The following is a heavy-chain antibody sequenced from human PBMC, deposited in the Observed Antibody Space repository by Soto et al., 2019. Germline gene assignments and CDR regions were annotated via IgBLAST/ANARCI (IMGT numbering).Heavy chain of an antibody. D-gene: IGHD2-15*01. J-gene: IGHJ4*02. CDR3: ARDPPHGGTSSWDADS. V-gene: IGHV3-21*01. Sequence: GSLRLSCEASGFIFTTNSMNWVRQVPGKGLQWLSSISSSGTFKSYGDSVKGRFTISRDNAKNSLFLQMNNLSGEDTGLYYCARDPPHGGTSSWDADSWGPGTLVTVSS. CDR2: ISSSGTFK. CDR1: GFIFTTNS.